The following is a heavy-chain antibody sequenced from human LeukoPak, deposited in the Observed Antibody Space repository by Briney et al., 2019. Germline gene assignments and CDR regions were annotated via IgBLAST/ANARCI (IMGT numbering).Heavy chain of an antibody. Sequence: PSETLSLTCAVYGGSFSGYYWSWIRQPPGKGLEWIGEINHSGSTNYNPSLKSRVTISVGTSKNQFSLKLSSVTAADTAVYYCARGPLNYYDSSGYPFFDYWGQGTLVTVSS. CDR2: INHSGST. D-gene: IGHD3-22*01. CDR1: GGSFSGYY. J-gene: IGHJ4*02. V-gene: IGHV4-34*01. CDR3: ARGPLNYYDSSGYPFFDY.